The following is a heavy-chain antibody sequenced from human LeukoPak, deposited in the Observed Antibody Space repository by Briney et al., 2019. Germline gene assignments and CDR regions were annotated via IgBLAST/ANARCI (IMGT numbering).Heavy chain of an antibody. Sequence: GGSLRLSCAASGFTFSSYSMNWVRQAPGKGREWLSSISSSSSYIYYAHSVKGRFTISRDNAKNSLYLQMNSLRAEDTAVYYCARAVVFTMGRGVPPYFDYWGQGTLVTVS. CDR1: GFTFSSYS. CDR2: ISSSSSYI. J-gene: IGHJ4*02. V-gene: IGHV3-21*01. D-gene: IGHD3-10*01. CDR3: ARAVVFTMGRGVPPYFDY.